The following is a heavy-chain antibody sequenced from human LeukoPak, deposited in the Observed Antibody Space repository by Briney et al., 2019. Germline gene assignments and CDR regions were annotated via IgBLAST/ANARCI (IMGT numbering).Heavy chain of an antibody. J-gene: IGHJ4*02. CDR1: GGSISSSSYY. Sequence: SETLSLTCTVSGGSISSSSYYWGWIRQPPGKGLEWIGSIYHSGSTYYNPSLKSRATISVDTSKNQFSLKLSSVTAADTAVYYCARGFRGDNFDYWGQGTLVTVSS. V-gene: IGHV4-39*07. CDR2: IYHSGST. CDR3: ARGFRGDNFDY. D-gene: IGHD7-27*01.